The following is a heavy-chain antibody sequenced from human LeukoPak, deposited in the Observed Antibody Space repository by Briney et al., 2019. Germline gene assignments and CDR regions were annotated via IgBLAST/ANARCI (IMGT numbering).Heavy chain of an antibody. CDR2: IYYSGST. CDR1: GGSISSGGYY. Sequence: SETLSLTCTVSGGSISSGGYYWSWIRQHPGKGLEWIGCIYYSGSTYYNPSLKSRVTISVDTSNNQLPRKLSSVTAAVTAVYYCARDSPNGDYGSDYWGQGTLVTASS. V-gene: IGHV4-31*03. D-gene: IGHD4-17*01. CDR3: ARDSPNGDYGSDY. J-gene: IGHJ4*02.